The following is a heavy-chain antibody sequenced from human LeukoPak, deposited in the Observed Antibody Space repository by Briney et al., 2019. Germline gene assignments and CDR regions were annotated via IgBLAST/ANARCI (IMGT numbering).Heavy chain of an antibody. Sequence: GSSVKVSCKVSGSSFNNYAIAWVRQAPGQGLEWMGGIISFFDTTDFAQRFQGRVTISADESSSTVYMELSSLRSEDTAIYYCARIIAGDTGVYYMDIWGKGTSVTVSS. V-gene: IGHV1-69*01. J-gene: IGHJ6*03. D-gene: IGHD1-26*01. CDR1: GSSFNNYA. CDR3: ARIIAGDTGVYYMDI. CDR2: IISFFDTT.